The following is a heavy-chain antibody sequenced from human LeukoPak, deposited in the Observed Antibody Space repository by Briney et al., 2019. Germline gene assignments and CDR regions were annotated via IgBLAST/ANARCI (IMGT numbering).Heavy chain of an antibody. V-gene: IGHV3-15*01. Sequence: GGSLRLSCAASAFTFTNAWMSWVRQAPGRGLEWVGRIKTKNEGGTTDYAAPVKGRFTISRDDSKKMLYLQMNSLKTEDTAVYYCTGGFDPWGQGTLVTVSS. J-gene: IGHJ5*01. CDR3: TGGFDP. CDR2: IKTKNEGGTT. D-gene: IGHD1-26*01. CDR1: AFTFTNAW.